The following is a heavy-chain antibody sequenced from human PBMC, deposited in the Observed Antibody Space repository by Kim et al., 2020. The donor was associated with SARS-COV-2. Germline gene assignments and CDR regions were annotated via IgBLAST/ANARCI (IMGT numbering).Heavy chain of an antibody. CDR3: ARAQIVVVPAGNYYYYYMDV. D-gene: IGHD2-2*01. J-gene: IGHJ6*03. CDR2: INHSGST. CDR1: GGSFSGYY. V-gene: IGHV4-34*01. Sequence: SETLSLTCAVYGGSFSGYYWSWIRQPPGKGLEWIGEINHSGSTNYNPSLKSRVTISVDTSKNQFSLKLSSVTAADTAVYYCARAQIVVVPAGNYYYYYMDVWGKGTTVTVSS.